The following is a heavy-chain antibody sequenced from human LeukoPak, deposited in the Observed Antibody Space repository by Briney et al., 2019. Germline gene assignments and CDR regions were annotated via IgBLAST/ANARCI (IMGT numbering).Heavy chain of an antibody. CDR3: AKDRKSLYDFWSGYSFDY. V-gene: IGHV3-23*01. CDR2: ISGSGGST. J-gene: IGHJ4*02. Sequence: GGSLRLSCAASGFTFSSYAMSWVRQAPGKGLEWVSAISGSGGSTYYADSVKGRFTISRDNSKNTLHLQMNSLRAEDTAVYYCAKDRKSLYDFWSGYSFDYWGQGTLVTVSS. CDR1: GFTFSSYA. D-gene: IGHD3-3*01.